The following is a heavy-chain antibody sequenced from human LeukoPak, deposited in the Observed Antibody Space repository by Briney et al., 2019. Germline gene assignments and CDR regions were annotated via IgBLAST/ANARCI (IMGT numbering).Heavy chain of an antibody. CDR1: GGSVSDYY. CDR2: IYYTGST. V-gene: IGHV4-59*02. D-gene: IGHD3-22*01. Sequence: SETLSLTCTVSGGSVSDYYWSWIRQSPGKGLEWIGYIYYTGSTSYNPSLRSRVTMSADTSKNQFSLKLSSVTAADTAVYYCARARGDYDSSGYYYAADFDYWGQGTLVTVSS. CDR3: ARARGDYDSSGYYYAADFDY. J-gene: IGHJ4*02.